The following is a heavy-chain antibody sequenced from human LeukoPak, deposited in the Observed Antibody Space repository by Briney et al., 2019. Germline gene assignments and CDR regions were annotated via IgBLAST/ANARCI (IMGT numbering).Heavy chain of an antibody. D-gene: IGHD1-26*01. CDR2: ITSSSSYI. CDR3: VRYSGSDYGFDY. J-gene: IGHJ4*02. Sequence: PGGSLRLSCAASGFTFSIYSMSWVRQAPGKGLEWVSSITSSSSYIYYADSVKGRFTISRDNSKNTLYLQMNSLRAEDTALYYCVRYSGSDYGFDYWGQGTLVTVSS. V-gene: IGHV3-21*04. CDR1: GFTFSIYS.